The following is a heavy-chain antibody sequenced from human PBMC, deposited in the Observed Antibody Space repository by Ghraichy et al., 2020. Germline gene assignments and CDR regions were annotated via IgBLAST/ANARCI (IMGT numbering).Heavy chain of an antibody. D-gene: IGHD2-21*02. Sequence: GESLNISCAASGFTFSSYWMSWVRQAPGKGLEWVANIKQDGSEKYYVDSVKGRFTISRDNAKNSLYLQMNSLRAEDTAVYYCARDGWVYCGGDCPTDAFDIWGQGTMVTVSS. CDR2: IKQDGSEK. J-gene: IGHJ3*02. V-gene: IGHV3-7*01. CDR1: GFTFSSYW. CDR3: ARDGWVYCGGDCPTDAFDI.